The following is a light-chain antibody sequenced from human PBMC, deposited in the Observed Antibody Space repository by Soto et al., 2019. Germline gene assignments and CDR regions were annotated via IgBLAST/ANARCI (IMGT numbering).Light chain of an antibody. J-gene: IGKJ2*01. V-gene: IGKV3-15*01. Sequence: ILMTQSPATLSVSPGERATLSCRASQSVSNNLAWYQQKPGQAPRLLIYDASTRATGIPARFSGSGSGTEFTLTISGLQSEDFAVYYCQQRSNWPYTFGQGTKLEIK. CDR2: DAS. CDR3: QQRSNWPYT. CDR1: QSVSNN.